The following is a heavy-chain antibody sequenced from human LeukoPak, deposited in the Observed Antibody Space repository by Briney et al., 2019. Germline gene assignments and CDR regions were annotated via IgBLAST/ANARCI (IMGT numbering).Heavy chain of an antibody. CDR2: IYNIQYT. Sequence: PSETLSLTCTVVNGSMNSYYWNWVRQSPGKGLEWIGRIYNIQYTEYNPSLKSRVSISVDTSKSQFSLNLNSVTAADTAVYYCARRVSLYAAFDIWGLGTLVTVSS. V-gene: IGHV4-4*09. CDR3: ARRVSLYAAFDI. CDR1: NGSMNSYY. J-gene: IGHJ3*02. D-gene: IGHD3-16*02.